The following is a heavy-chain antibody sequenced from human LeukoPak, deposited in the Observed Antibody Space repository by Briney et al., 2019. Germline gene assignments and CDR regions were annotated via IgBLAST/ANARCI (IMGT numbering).Heavy chain of an antibody. CDR2: ISSSGSTI. CDR3: ARDCGGGSCYGPYDAFDI. V-gene: IGHV3-48*03. D-gene: IGHD2-15*01. CDR1: GFTFSSFD. Sequence: QSGGSLRLSCAASGFTFSSFDVNWVRQAPGKGLEWVSYISSSGSTIYYADSVKGRFTISRDNAKNSLYLQMNSLRAEDTAVYYCARDCGGGSCYGPYDAFDIWGQGTMVTVSS. J-gene: IGHJ3*02.